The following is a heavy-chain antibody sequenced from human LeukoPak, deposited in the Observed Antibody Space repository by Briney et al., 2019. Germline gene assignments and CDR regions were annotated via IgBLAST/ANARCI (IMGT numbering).Heavy chain of an antibody. D-gene: IGHD6-13*01. CDR1: GFTFSTYA. Sequence: PGGSLRLSCAASGFTFSTYAMSWVRQAPGKGLEWVSSISGSGGSTYYADPVKGRFTISRDNSKNTLSLQMNSLRAEDTAVYYCTKARTSGVAATGFDPWGQGTLVTVSS. J-gene: IGHJ5*02. V-gene: IGHV3-23*01. CDR2: ISGSGGST. CDR3: TKARTSGVAATGFDP.